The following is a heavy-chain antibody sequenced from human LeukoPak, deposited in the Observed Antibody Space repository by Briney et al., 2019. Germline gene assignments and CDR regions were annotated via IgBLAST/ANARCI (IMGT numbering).Heavy chain of an antibody. CDR2: ISSGSTYI. CDR3: AREIYCTSTTCNWFDP. J-gene: IGHJ5*02. V-gene: IGHV3-21*01. D-gene: IGHD2-2*01. CDR1: GFTFSSYS. Sequence: GGSLRLSCAASGFTFSSYSMSWVRQAPGKGLEWVSSISSGSTYIYYAGSVKGRFTISRDNAKNSLYLHMNSLRAEDTAVYYCAREIYCTSTTCNWFDPWGQGTLVTVSS.